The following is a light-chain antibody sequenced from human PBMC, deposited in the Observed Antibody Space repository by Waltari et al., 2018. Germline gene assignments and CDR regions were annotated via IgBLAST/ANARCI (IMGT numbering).Light chain of an antibody. V-gene: IGKV3-20*01. CDR3: QHHVRLPAA. J-gene: IGKJ1*01. CDR2: ATS. CDR1: QDIGHY. Sequence: IVLTQSPGTLSLSPGGRATLSCRASQDIGHYLAWYQQKPGQAPRLLIYATSTRAARIPDRFSGSGSGADFSLTITRLEPEDFAVYYCQHHVRLPAAFGQGTKV.